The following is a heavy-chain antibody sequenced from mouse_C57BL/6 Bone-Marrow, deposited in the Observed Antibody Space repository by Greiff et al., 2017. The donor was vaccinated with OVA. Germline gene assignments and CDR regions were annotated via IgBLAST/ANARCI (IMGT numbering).Heavy chain of an antibody. J-gene: IGHJ2*01. CDR2: IYPRDGST. Sequence: VKLMESGPELVKPGASVKLSCKASGYTFTSYDINWVKQRPGQGLEWIGWIYPRDGSTKYNEKFKGKATLTVDTSSSTAYMELHSLTSEDSAVYFCARVPYYYGSRRGYFDYWGQGTTLTVSS. D-gene: IGHD1-1*01. CDR1: GYTFTSYD. V-gene: IGHV1-85*01. CDR3: ARVPYYYGSRRGYFDY.